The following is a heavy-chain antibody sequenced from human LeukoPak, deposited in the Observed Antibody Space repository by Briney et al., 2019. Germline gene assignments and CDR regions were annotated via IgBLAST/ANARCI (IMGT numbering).Heavy chain of an antibody. J-gene: IGHJ4*02. V-gene: IGHV3-48*03. CDR3: ARDMGAVRELLGGFDY. Sequence: GGSLRLSCAASGFTFSSYEMNWVRQAPGKGLEWVSYISSSGSTIYYTDSVKGRFTISRDNAKNSLYLQMNSLRAEDTAVYYCARDMGAVRELLGGFDYWGQGTLVTVSS. CDR1: GFTFSSYE. D-gene: IGHD1-26*01. CDR2: ISSSGSTI.